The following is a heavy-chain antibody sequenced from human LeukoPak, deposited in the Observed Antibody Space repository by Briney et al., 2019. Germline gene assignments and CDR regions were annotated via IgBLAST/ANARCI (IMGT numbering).Heavy chain of an antibody. CDR3: ARRGIAVAGTPAEYFQH. J-gene: IGHJ1*01. CDR1: GYSFTTYW. CDR2: IYPGDSDA. V-gene: IGHV5-51*01. D-gene: IGHD6-19*01. Sequence: GESLKISCKGSGYSFTTYWIGWVRQIPGKGLQWMGIIYPGDSDARYSPSFQGQVTISADNSFSTAYLQWSSLKASDTAMYYCARRGIAVAGTPAEYFQHWGQGTLVIGSS.